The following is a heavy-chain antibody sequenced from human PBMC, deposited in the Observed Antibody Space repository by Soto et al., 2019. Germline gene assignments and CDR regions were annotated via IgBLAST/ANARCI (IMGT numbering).Heavy chain of an antibody. Sequence: SETLSLTCTVSGGSVSSGSYYWSWIRQPPGKGLEWIGYIYYSGSTNYNPSLKGRVTISVDTSKNQFSLKLSSVTAADTAVYYCARDPGELRYFDYWGQGTLVTVSS. CDR1: GGSVSSGSYY. CDR2: IYYSGST. J-gene: IGHJ4*02. CDR3: ARDPGELRYFDY. V-gene: IGHV4-61*01. D-gene: IGHD2-21*01.